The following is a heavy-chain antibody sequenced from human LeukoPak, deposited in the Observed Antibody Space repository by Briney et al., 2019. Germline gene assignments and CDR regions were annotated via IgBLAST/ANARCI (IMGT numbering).Heavy chain of an antibody. CDR2: TYYRSKWYN. J-gene: IGHJ6*02. V-gene: IGHV6-1*01. CDR3: ARGIVVVPAVPEGMDV. Sequence: SQTLSLTCAISGDSVSSNSAAWNWIRQSPSRGLEWLGRTYYRSKWYNDYAVSVKSRITINPDTSENQFSLQLNSVTPEDTAVYYCARGIVVVPAVPEGMDVWGQGTTVTVSS. D-gene: IGHD2-2*01. CDR1: GDSVSSNSAA.